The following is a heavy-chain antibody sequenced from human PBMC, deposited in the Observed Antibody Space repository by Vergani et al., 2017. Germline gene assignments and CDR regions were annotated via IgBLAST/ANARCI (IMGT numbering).Heavy chain of an antibody. CDR3: GRVADFYGLGSRLLDL. CDR1: GGSMSGYY. J-gene: IGHJ5*02. CDR2: MYHSGST. D-gene: IGHD3-10*01. V-gene: IGHV4-59*01. Sequence: QVRLQESGPGLVKPSETLSLTCSVSGGSMSGYYWSWIREPPGKELEWIGYMYHSGSTNYNPSLETRLTISGDTSKNQFYLKLNSVTAADTAVYYCGRVADFYGLGSRLLDLWGQGILVTVSS.